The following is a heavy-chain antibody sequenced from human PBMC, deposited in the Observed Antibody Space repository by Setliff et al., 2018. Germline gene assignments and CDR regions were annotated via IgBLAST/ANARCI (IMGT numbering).Heavy chain of an antibody. CDR2: IYHSGST. V-gene: IGHV4-4*02. Sequence: SETLSLTCAVSGDSISSSNWWNWVRQPPGKGLEWIGEIYHSGSTKYNPSLKSRVTISVDKSKNQFSLKLSSVTAADTAVYYCARDRQYCTSLSCLNSYFYYYAMDFWGQGTTVTVSS. J-gene: IGHJ6*02. CDR1: GDSISSSNW. CDR3: ARDRQYCTSLSCLNSYFYYYAMDF. D-gene: IGHD2-8*01.